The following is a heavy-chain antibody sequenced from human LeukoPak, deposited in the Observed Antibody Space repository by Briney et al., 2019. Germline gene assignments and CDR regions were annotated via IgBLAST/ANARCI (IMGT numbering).Heavy chain of an antibody. D-gene: IGHD3-9*01. V-gene: IGHV4-30-4*08. CDR3: AREEDILTGYWV. CDR2: IYYSGST. J-gene: IGHJ4*02. Sequence: SETLSLTCTVSGGSISSGDYYWSWIRQPPGKGLEWIGFIYYSGSTYYNPSLKSRVTISVDTSKNQFSLKLSSVPAADTAVYYCAREEDILTGYWVWGQGTLVTVSS. CDR1: GGSISSGDYY.